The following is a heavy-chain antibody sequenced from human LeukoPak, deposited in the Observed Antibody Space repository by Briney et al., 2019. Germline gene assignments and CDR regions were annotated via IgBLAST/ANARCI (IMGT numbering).Heavy chain of an antibody. CDR3: ARDGIAARSGDAFDI. CDR2: IYYSGST. Sequence: SGTLSLTCTVSGGSISSSSYYGGWVRQPPGRGGEWIGSIYYSGSTYYNPSLKSRVTISVATSKTQFSLKLSSVTAADTAVYYCARDGIAARSGDAFDIWGQGTMVTVSS. CDR1: GGSISSSSYY. J-gene: IGHJ3*02. V-gene: IGHV4-39*01. D-gene: IGHD6-6*01.